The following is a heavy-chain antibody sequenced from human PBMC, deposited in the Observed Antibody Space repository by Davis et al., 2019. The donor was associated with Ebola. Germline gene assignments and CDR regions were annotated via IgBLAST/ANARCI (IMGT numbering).Heavy chain of an antibody. D-gene: IGHD5-24*01. Sequence: AASVKVSCKASGYTFTGYYVHWVRQAPGQGLEWMGWINPNSGVTNYAQNFQDWVTMTRDTSISTAYMELNRLRSDDTAVYFCARGEKATIPNFDYWGQGTLVTVSS. CDR3: ARGEKATIPNFDY. J-gene: IGHJ4*02. V-gene: IGHV1-2*04. CDR1: GYTFTGYY. CDR2: INPNSGVT.